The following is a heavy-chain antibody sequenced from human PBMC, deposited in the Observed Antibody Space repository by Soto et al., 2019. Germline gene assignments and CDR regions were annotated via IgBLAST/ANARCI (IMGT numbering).Heavy chain of an antibody. Sequence: GGSLRLSCAASGFTVSSNYMSWVRQAPGKGLEWVSVIYGVGSKKYADSVKGRFTMYREKAKNTLDLQMNSLRAEDTAVYYCAREVYYYILTGYVLWGQGTLVTVSS. D-gene: IGHD3-9*01. CDR3: AREVYYYILTGYVL. J-gene: IGHJ4*02. CDR1: GFTVSSNY. CDR2: IYGVGSK. V-gene: IGHV3-53*01.